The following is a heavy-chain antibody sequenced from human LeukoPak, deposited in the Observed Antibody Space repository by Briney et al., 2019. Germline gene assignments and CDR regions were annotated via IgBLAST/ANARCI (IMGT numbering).Heavy chain of an antibody. J-gene: IGHJ3*02. D-gene: IGHD6-13*01. CDR3: ASQDSSSWYFGRAFDI. CDR2: ISSSSSYI. Sequence: GGSLRLSCAASGFTFSNYWMNWVRQAPGKGLEWVSSISSSSSYIYYADSVKGRFTISRDNAKNSLYLQMNSLRAEDTAVYYCASQDSSSWYFGRAFDIWGQGTMVTVSS. V-gene: IGHV3-21*01. CDR1: GFTFSNYW.